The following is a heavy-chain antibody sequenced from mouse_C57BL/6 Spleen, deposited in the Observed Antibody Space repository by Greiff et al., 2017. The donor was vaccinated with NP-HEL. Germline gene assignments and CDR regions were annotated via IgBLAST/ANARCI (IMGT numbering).Heavy chain of an antibody. CDR3: ARSSNSRYFDY. CDR2: IDPSDSYS. Sequence: VQLQQPGAELVMPGASVKLSCKASGYTFTSYWMHLVKQRPGQGLELIGEIDPSDSYSNYNHKFKGKSTLTVDKSSSTDYMQLSSLTSEDSAVYYCARSSNSRYFDYWGQGTTLTVSS. D-gene: IGHD2-5*01. J-gene: IGHJ2*01. V-gene: IGHV1-69*01. CDR1: GYTFTSYW.